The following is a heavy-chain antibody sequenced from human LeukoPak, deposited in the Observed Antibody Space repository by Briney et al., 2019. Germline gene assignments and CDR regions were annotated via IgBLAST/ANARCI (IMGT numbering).Heavy chain of an antibody. CDR2: IYYSGST. Sequence: SETLSLTCTVSGGSISSYYWGWIRQPPGRGLEWIGTIYYSGSTYYNPSLKSRVTISVDTSKNQFSLKLSSVTAADTAVYYCAREVQYYYYYYMDVWGKGTTVTVSS. CDR1: GGSISSYY. J-gene: IGHJ6*03. V-gene: IGHV4-39*07. D-gene: IGHD1-1*01. CDR3: AREVQYYYYYYMDV.